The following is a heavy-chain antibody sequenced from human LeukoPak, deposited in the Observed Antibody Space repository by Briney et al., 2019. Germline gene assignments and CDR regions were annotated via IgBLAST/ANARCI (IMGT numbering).Heavy chain of an antibody. V-gene: IGHV3-74*01. CDR3: ARGAVAGTYFDY. J-gene: IGHJ4*02. D-gene: IGHD6-19*01. Sequence: GGSLRLSCAASGFTFRSYWMHWVRQAPGQGLVWVSRINTAGNSISYADYVKGRFTISRDNAKNTLYLQINSLRVEDTAVYYCARGAVAGTYFDYWGQGTLVTVSS. CDR2: INTAGNSI. CDR1: GFTFRSYW.